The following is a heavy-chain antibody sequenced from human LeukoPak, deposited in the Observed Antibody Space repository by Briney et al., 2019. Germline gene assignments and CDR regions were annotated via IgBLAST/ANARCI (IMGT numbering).Heavy chain of an antibody. CDR3: ARLEYGDYVGDLDRDY. Sequence: GGSLRLSCAASGFTFSNYAMSWVRQAQGKGLERVSAISGSGGSTYYADSVKGRFTISRYNSKNTLYLQMSSLIAADTAVYYCARLEYGDYVGDLDRDYWGQGTLVTVSS. J-gene: IGHJ4*02. CDR2: ISGSGGST. CDR1: GFTFSNYA. D-gene: IGHD4-17*01. V-gene: IGHV3-23*01.